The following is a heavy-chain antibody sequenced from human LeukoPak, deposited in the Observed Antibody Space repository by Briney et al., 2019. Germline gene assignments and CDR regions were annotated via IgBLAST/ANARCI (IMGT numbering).Heavy chain of an antibody. CDR3: AKDLLQTFFFDSSGYYSDAFGM. D-gene: IGHD3-22*01. V-gene: IGHV3-23*01. J-gene: IGHJ3*02. CDR2: ISGSGGST. Sequence: GGSLRLSCAASGFTFSSYAMSWVRQAPGKGLEWVSGISGSGGSTLYADSVKGRFTISRDNSKKTVYLQMNSLRAEDTAVYYCAKDLLQTFFFDSSGYYSDAFGMWGQGTMVTVSP. CDR1: GFTFSSYA.